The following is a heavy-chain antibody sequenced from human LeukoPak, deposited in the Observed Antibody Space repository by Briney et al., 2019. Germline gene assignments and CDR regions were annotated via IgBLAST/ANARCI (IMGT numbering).Heavy chain of an antibody. D-gene: IGHD3-10*01. CDR1: GSSFSSHG. CDR2: ISSGSDYT. J-gene: IGHJ2*01. V-gene: IGHV3-23*01. CDR3: AKIGVIGNWYYDV. Sequence: PGGSLRLSCAASGSSFSSHGMSWVRQAPWKGPEWVSSISSGSDYTFYADPVKGRFTISRDNSKNTLYLQMNSLRAGDTAIYHCAKIGVIGNWYYDVWGRGTLVTVSS.